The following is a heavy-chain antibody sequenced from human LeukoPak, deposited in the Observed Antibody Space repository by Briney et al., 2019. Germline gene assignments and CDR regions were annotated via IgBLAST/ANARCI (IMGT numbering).Heavy chain of an antibody. D-gene: IGHD3-22*01. CDR2: INSNGANT. V-gene: IGHV3-64*01. Sequence: PGGSLILSCAASGFTFSNHAMHWVRQAPGKALEYVAVINSNGANTFHAKSLNDRFTISRDNSKNILYLQMGSLRAEDMAVYYCARGEEFYDSGGYRRLDSWGQGTLVVVSS. CDR1: GFTFSNHA. J-gene: IGHJ4*02. CDR3: ARGEEFYDSGGYRRLDS.